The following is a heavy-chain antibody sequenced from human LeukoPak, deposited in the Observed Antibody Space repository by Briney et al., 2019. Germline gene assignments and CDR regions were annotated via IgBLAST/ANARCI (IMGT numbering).Heavy chain of an antibody. CDR3: ASGSIAARKIDY. CDR1: GGSISSYY. D-gene: IGHD6-6*01. CDR2: IYYSGST. Sequence: PSETLSLTCTVSGGSISSYYWSWIRQPPGKGLEWIGYIYYSGSTNYNPSLKSRVTISVDTSKNQFSLKLSSVTAADTAVYYCASGSIAARKIDYWGQGTLVTVSS. J-gene: IGHJ4*02. V-gene: IGHV4-59*08.